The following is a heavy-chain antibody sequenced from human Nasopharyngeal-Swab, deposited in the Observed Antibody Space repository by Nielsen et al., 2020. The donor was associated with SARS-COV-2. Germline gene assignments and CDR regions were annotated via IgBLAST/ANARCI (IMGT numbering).Heavy chain of an antibody. CDR2: ISHNGSNK. CDR3: AKDPGGGDDGYAVSWFDP. Sequence: WIRQPQGKGLEWVAVISHNGSNKYYADSVKGRFTITRDNYKNTMYLQLNSLRAEDTAMYCSAKDPGGGDDGYAVSWFDPWGQGTLVTVSS. J-gene: IGHJ5*02. D-gene: IGHD5-18*01. V-gene: IGHV3-33*06.